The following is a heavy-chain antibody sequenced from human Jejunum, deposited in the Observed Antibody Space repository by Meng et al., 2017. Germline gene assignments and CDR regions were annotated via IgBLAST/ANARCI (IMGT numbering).Heavy chain of an antibody. CDR3: ARDFEALNGV. V-gene: IGHV4-4*02. D-gene: IGHD2-8*01. CDR2: IYHSGTT. Sequence: VQLQESGPGLVKPWGTLSLTCAVSGDSISRSYGWSWVRQSPGKGLEWIGEIYHSGTTNYNPSLKSRVTLSVDKSKNQFSLNLSSVTAADTAVYFCARDFEALNGVWGQGTLVTVPS. J-gene: IGHJ1*01. CDR1: GDSISRSYG.